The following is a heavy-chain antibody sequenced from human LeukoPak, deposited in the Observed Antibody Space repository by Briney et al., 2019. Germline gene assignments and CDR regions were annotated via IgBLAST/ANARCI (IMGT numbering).Heavy chain of an antibody. CDR2: ISSSGGST. V-gene: IGHV3-23*01. J-gene: IGHJ3*02. D-gene: IGHD3-3*01. CDR1: GFTFNSYG. Sequence: GGSLRLSCAASGFTFNSYGMNWVRQAPGKGLEWVSTISSSGGSTYYADSVKGRFTISRDNSKNTLYLQMNSLRAEDTAVYYCATDIRWGAFDIWGQGTMVTVSS. CDR3: ATDIRWGAFDI.